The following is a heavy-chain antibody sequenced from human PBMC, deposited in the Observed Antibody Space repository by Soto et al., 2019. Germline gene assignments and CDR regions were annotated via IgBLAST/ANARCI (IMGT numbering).Heavy chain of an antibody. CDR1: GFTFSSYW. J-gene: IGHJ4*02. D-gene: IGHD3-10*01. Sequence: EVQLVESGGGLFQPGGSLRLSCAASGFTFSSYWMSWVRQAPGKGLEWVANIKQDGSEKYYVDSVKGRFTISRDNAKNSLYLQMNSLRAEDTAVYYCARDLRPQTMVRGVTPDYWGQGTLVTVSS. CDR2: IKQDGSEK. CDR3: ARDLRPQTMVRGVTPDY. V-gene: IGHV3-7*01.